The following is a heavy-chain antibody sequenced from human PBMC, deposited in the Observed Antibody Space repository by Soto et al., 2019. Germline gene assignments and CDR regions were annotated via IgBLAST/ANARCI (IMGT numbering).Heavy chain of an antibody. CDR1: GFSLSTSGVG. D-gene: IGHD4-17*01. CDR2: IYWDDDK. Sequence: QITLKESGPTLVKPTQTLTLTCTFSGFSLSTSGVGVGWIRQPPGKALEWLALIYWDDDKRYSPSLKSRLTITKDPPKNQLVRKMTNMHPVDTASYYCAHRQRTVYFDYCGQVTLVTVSS. CDR3: AHRQRTVYFDY. J-gene: IGHJ4*02. V-gene: IGHV2-5*02.